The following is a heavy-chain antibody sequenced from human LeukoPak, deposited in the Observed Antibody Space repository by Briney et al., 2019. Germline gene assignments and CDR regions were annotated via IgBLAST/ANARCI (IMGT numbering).Heavy chain of an antibody. J-gene: IGHJ4*02. CDR1: GYTLTELS. CDR2: FDPDDSET. CDR3: ATGPSRHWVVVPDS. V-gene: IGHV1-24*01. D-gene: IGHD2-15*01. Sequence: ASVKVSCKVSGYTLTELSMHWVRHSPERGLEWMGGFDPDDSETIYAQKFQDRVTMTEDTSTDTAYMELSSLRSEDTAVYYCATGPSRHWVVVPDSWGQGTLVTVSS.